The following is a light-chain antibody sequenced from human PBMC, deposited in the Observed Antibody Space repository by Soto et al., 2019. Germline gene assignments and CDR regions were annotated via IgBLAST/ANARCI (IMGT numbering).Light chain of an antibody. CDR2: GDN. V-gene: IGLV1-44*01. J-gene: IGLJ2*01. Sequence: QTVLTQPPSAYGTPGQRVTISCSGSGSSIGTNTVNWYRQLPGTAPKLLIYGDNQRPSGVPDRFSGSKSGTSASLAISGLQSEDEADYYCAPWDGSLNNVLFGGGTKLTVL. CDR3: APWDGSLNNVL. CDR1: GSSIGTNT.